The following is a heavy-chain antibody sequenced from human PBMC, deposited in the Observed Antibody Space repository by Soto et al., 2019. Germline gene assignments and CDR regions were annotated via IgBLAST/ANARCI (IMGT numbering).Heavy chain of an antibody. CDR1: GFTFSSYA. CDR2: ISYDGSNK. D-gene: IGHD6-6*01. V-gene: IGHV3-30-3*01. Sequence: ESGGGVVQPGRSLRLSCAASGFTFSSYAMHWVRQAPGKGLEWVAVISYDGSNKYYADSVKGRFTISRDNSKNTLYLQMNSLRAEDTAVYYCAREKSIAARPLDYWGQGTLVTVSS. J-gene: IGHJ4*02. CDR3: AREKSIAARPLDY.